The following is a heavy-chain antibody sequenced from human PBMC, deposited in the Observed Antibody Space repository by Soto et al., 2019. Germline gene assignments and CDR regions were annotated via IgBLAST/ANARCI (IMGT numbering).Heavy chain of an antibody. Sequence: QVQLVQSGAEVKKPGASVKVSCKASGYTFTSYGISWVRQAPGQGLEWMGWISAYNGNTNYAQKLQGRVTMTTDTSTSTAYMELRSLRSDDTAVYYCARDTPLIAVAGTPGYYGMDVWGQGTTVTVSS. D-gene: IGHD6-19*01. CDR1: GYTFTSYG. CDR3: ARDTPLIAVAGTPGYYGMDV. V-gene: IGHV1-18*01. CDR2: ISAYNGNT. J-gene: IGHJ6*02.